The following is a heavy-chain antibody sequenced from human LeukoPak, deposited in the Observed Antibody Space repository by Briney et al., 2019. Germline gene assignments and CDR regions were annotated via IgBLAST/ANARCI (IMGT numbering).Heavy chain of an antibody. Sequence: ASVKVSCKASGYTFTGYYLHWVRQAPGQGPEWMGWINPNSGGTNYAQKFQGRVTMTRDTSITTAYMELGGLRPDDTAVYYCAKDVTPGENVNDCWGQGTLVTVSS. CDR1: GYTFTGYY. J-gene: IGHJ4*02. CDR3: AKDVTPGENVNDC. CDR2: INPNSGGT. V-gene: IGHV1-2*02. D-gene: IGHD2-15*01.